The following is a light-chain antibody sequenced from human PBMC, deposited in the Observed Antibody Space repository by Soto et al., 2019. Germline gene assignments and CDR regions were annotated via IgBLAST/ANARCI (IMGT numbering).Light chain of an antibody. CDR3: HQYAYSLLT. V-gene: IGKV3-20*01. CDR1: QTVGRDY. CDR2: GAT. Sequence: EIVLTQSPGTLSMSPGEGATLSCRASQTVGRDYLAWYQQKPGQAPRLLVHGATSRATGIPDRFIGSGSGTDSILTITRLEPEDFAVYFCHQYAYSLLTFGGGTKVDIK. J-gene: IGKJ4*01.